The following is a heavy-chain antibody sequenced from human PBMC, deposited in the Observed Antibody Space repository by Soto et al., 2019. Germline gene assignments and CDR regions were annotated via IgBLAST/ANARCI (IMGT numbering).Heavy chain of an antibody. V-gene: IGHV4-59*12. CDR3: ARADLVGATAY. Sequence: TSETLSLTCTVSGGSISSYYWSWIRQPPGKGLEWIGYIYYSGSTNYNPSLKSRVTISVDTSKNQFSLKLSSVTAADTAVYYCARADLVGATAYWGQGSLVPVSS. CDR2: IYYSGST. D-gene: IGHD1-26*01. CDR1: GGSISSYY. J-gene: IGHJ4*02.